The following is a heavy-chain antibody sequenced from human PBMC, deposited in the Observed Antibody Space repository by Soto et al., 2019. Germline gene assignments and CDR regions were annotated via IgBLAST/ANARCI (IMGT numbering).Heavy chain of an antibody. V-gene: IGHV4-30-4*01. CDR1: GGSISSGDYY. D-gene: IGHD3-10*01. J-gene: IGHJ4*02. CDR2: IYYSGST. CDR3: ASPLWFGSSFDY. Sequence: QVQLQESGPGLVKPSQTLSLTCTVSGGSISSGDYYWSWIRQPPGKGLEWIGYIYYSGSTYYNPSLEGRVTISVDTSKTPSSLKLISVTAADTPVYYCASPLWFGSSFDYWGQGTLVTVSS.